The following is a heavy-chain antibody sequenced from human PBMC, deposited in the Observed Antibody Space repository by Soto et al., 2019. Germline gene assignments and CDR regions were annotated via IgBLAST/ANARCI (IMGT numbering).Heavy chain of an antibody. Sequence: EVQLVQSGAEVKKPGESLKISCKGSGYSFTSYWIGWVRQMPGKGLEWMGIIYPGDSDTRYSPSFQGQVTISADKPISTAYLQWSSLKASDTAMYYCARPSAAGKYYYGMDVWGQGTTVTVSS. V-gene: IGHV5-51*01. CDR1: GYSFTSYW. J-gene: IGHJ6*02. CDR3: ARPSAAGKYYYGMDV. CDR2: IYPGDSDT. D-gene: IGHD6-13*01.